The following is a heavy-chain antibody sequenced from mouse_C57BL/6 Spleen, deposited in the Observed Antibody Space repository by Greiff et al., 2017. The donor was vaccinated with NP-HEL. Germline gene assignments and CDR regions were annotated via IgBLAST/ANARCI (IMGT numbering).Heavy chain of an antibody. CDR3: ARGSSVSYYAMDY. J-gene: IGHJ4*01. CDR1: GYTFTSYW. Sequence: QVQLQQPGAELVKPGASVKLSCKASGYTFTSYWMHWVKQRPGRGLEWIGRIDPNSGGTKYNEKFKSKATLTVDKPSSTAYMQRSSLTSEDSAVYYCARGSSVSYYAMDYWGQGTSVTVSS. D-gene: IGHD1-1*01. CDR2: IDPNSGGT. V-gene: IGHV1-72*01.